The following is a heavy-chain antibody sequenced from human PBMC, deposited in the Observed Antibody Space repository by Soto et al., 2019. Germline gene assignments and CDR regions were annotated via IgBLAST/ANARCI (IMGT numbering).Heavy chain of an antibody. Sequence: ASVKVSCKASGFTFTSYAMHWVRQAPGQRLEWMGWINAGNGNTKYSQKFQGRVTITRDTSASTAYMELSSLRSEDTAVYYCARGSGYYYWDDYWGQGTLVTVSS. CDR1: GFTFTSYA. CDR3: ARGSGYYYWDDY. V-gene: IGHV1-3*01. D-gene: IGHD3-22*01. J-gene: IGHJ4*02. CDR2: INAGNGNT.